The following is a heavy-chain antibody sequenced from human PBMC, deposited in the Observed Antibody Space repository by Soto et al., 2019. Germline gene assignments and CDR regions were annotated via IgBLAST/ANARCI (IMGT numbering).Heavy chain of an antibody. J-gene: IGHJ3*02. V-gene: IGHV3-21*01. CDR1: GFTFSDYS. D-gene: IGHD3-3*01. CDR2: ISSSSSYI. CDR3: ARVYDFWSGLDAFDI. Sequence: GGSLRLSCAASGFTFSDYSMNWVRQAPGKGLEWVSFISSSSSYIYYADSVKGRFTISRDNAKNSLYLQMNSLRAEDTAVFYCARVYDFWSGLDAFDIWGQGTMVTVSS.